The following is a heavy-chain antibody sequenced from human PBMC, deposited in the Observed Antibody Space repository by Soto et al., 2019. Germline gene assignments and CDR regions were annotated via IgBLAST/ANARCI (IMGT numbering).Heavy chain of an antibody. CDR2: IYYSGST. J-gene: IGHJ4*02. CDR3: ARSGYSYGPNPLLY. Sequence: HVQLQESGPGLVKPSQTLSLTCTVSGGSISSGDYYWSWIRQHPGKCLEWIGYIYYSGSTYYNPYLKRRVTISVDTSKNRFSLKLSSVTAADTAVYYCARSGYSYGPNPLLYWGQGTLVTVSS. D-gene: IGHD5-18*01. V-gene: IGHV4-31*03. CDR1: GGSISSGDYY.